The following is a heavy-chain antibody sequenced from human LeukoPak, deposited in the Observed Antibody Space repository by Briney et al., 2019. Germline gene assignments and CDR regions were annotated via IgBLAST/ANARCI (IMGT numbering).Heavy chain of an antibody. CDR1: GGTFSSYA. V-gene: IGHV1-69*01. J-gene: IGHJ4*02. CDR3: ARWSQLLWMDDY. Sequence: VASVKVSCKASGGTFSSYAISWVRQAPGQGLEWMGGIIPIFGTANYAQKFQGRVTITADESTSTAYMELSSLRSEDTAVYYCARWSQLLWMDDYWGQGTLVTVSS. D-gene: IGHD2-2*01. CDR2: IIPIFGTA.